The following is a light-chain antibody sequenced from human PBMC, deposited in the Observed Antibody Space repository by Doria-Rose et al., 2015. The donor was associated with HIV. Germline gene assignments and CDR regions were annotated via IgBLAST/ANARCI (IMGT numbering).Light chain of an antibody. J-gene: IGKJ1*01. CDR1: QSFSSTY. CDR3: HQYGSSWT. V-gene: IGKV3-20*01. CDR2: DGS. Sequence: TQSPGTLSLSPGERATLSCRARQSFSSTYLAWYQQKTGQAPSLLIYDGSTRATGIPDRFSASGSGTDFTLTINRLEPEDFALYYCHQYGSSWTFGQGTKVEI.